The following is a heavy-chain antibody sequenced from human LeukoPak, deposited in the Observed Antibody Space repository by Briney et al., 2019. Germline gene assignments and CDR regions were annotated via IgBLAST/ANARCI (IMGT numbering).Heavy chain of an antibody. J-gene: IGHJ4*02. CDR2: IYSGGST. CDR1: GFTVSNNY. Sequence: GGSLRLSCAASGFTVSNNYMSWVRQAPGKGLEWVSVIYSGGSTYYADSVKGRFTISRDNSKNTLYLQMNSLRAEDTAVYYCARESFDYYFDYWGQGTLVTVSS. D-gene: IGHD3-10*01. V-gene: IGHV3-53*01. CDR3: ARESFDYYFDY.